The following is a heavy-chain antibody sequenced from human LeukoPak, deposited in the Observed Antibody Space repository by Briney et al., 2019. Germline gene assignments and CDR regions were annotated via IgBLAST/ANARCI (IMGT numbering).Heavy chain of an antibody. CDR1: GFTFSSYG. J-gene: IGHJ4*02. V-gene: IGHV3-30*03. D-gene: IGHD3-22*01. CDR2: ISYGGSDK. Sequence: GGSLRLSCAASGFTFSSYGMHWVRQAPGKGLEWVAVISYGGSDKYYADSVKGRFTISRDNSKNTLYLQMNSLRAEDTAVYYCARAGGYYYDSSGYFGYWGQGTLVTVSS. CDR3: ARAGGYYYDSSGYFGY.